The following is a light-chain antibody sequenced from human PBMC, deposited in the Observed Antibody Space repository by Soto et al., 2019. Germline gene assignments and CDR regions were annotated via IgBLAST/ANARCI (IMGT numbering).Light chain of an antibody. CDR1: SSDVGGYDY. J-gene: IGLJ1*01. V-gene: IGLV2-8*01. CDR3: SSYTGGNPSYV. Sequence: QSVLTRPPSASVSPGQSVTSSCTGTSSDVGGYDYVSWYQQHPGKAPKLMIYEVTIRPSGVSDRFSGSKSGNTASLTVSGLQAEDEADYYCSSYTGGNPSYVFGTGTKVTVL. CDR2: EVT.